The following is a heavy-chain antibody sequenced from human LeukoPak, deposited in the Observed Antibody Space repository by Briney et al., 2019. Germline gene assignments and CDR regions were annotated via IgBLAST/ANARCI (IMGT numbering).Heavy chain of an antibody. Sequence: TASETLSLTCTVSGGSFSGYYWSWIRQPPGKGLEWIGEINHSGSTNYNPSLKSRVTISVDTSKNQFSLKLSSVTAADTAVYYCARGRPYSIGYYRAFDIWGQGTMATVSS. D-gene: IGHD3-22*01. CDR3: ARGRPYSIGYYRAFDI. CDR2: INHSGST. J-gene: IGHJ3*02. CDR1: GGSFSGYY. V-gene: IGHV4-34*01.